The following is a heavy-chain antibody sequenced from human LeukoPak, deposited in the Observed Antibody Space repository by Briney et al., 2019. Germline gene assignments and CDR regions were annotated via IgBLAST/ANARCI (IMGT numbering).Heavy chain of an antibody. V-gene: IGHV1-18*01. D-gene: IGHD6-13*01. Sequence: ASVKVSCTASGYTFTDDGLSWARQAPGQGLEWMGWISTYNGNTNYAQKFQGRVTMTTDTSTSTGYMEMRSLRSDDTAVYYCARGGVSNSWYRTPDYWGQGTLVTVSS. CDR2: ISTYNGNT. J-gene: IGHJ4*02. CDR1: GYTFTDDG. CDR3: ARGGVSNSWYRTPDY.